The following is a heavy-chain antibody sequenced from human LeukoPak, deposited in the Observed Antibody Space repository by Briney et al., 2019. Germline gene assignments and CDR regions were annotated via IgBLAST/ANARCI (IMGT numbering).Heavy chain of an antibody. J-gene: IGHJ4*02. Sequence: LETLSLTCTVSGGSISSYYWSWIRQPPGKGLEWIGYIYYSGGTNYNPSLKSRVTISVDTSKNQFSLKLSSVTAADTAVYYCARGGGYHIDYWGQGTLVTVSS. CDR3: ARGGGYHIDY. CDR1: GGSISSYY. D-gene: IGHD3-16*02. V-gene: IGHV4-59*13. CDR2: IYYSGGT.